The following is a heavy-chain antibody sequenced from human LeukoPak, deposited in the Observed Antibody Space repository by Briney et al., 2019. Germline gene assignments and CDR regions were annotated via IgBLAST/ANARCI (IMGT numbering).Heavy chain of an antibody. D-gene: IGHD6-13*01. CDR1: GFTISSYG. CDR2: IRYDGSNK. CDR3: AKDPTPGYSSSWYCRD. V-gene: IGHV3-30*02. J-gene: IGHJ4*02. Sequence: GGSLRLSCAASGFTISSYGMHWVRQAPGKELEWVAFIRYDGSNKYYADSVKGRFTISRDNSKNTLYLQMNSLRAEDTAVYYCAKDPTPGYSSSWYCRDWGQGTLVTVSS.